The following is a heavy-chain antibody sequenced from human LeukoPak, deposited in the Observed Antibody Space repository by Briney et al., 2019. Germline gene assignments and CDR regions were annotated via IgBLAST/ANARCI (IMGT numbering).Heavy chain of an antibody. J-gene: IGHJ4*02. CDR1: GESFSGYF. D-gene: IGHD5-12*01. Sequence: SETLSLTCAVYGESFSGYFWNWIRQPPGKGLEWIGEINHSGSTSNHNPSLKSRVTMSVGTSKNQFSLKLSSVTAADTAVYYCARKSGYARDYWGQGNLVTVSS. V-gene: IGHV4-34*01. CDR3: ARKSGYARDY. CDR2: INHSGSTS.